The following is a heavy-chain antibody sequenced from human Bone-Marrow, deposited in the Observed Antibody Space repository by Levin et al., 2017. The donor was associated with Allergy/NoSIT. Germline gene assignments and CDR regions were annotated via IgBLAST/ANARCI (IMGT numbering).Heavy chain of an antibody. J-gene: IGHJ3*02. CDR3: AREKRITMVQGVRGAFDI. D-gene: IGHD3-10*01. CDR2: INHSGST. CDR1: GGSFSGYY. Sequence: SETLSLTCAVYGGSFSGYYWSWIRQPPGKGLEWIGEINHSGSTNYNPSLKSRVTISVDTSKNQFSLKLSSVTAADTAVYYCAREKRITMVQGVRGAFDIWGQGTMVTVSS. V-gene: IGHV4-34*01.